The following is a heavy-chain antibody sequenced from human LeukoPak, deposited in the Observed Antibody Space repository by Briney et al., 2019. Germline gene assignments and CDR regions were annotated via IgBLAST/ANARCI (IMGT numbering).Heavy chain of an antibody. Sequence: PSETLSLTCAVYGGSFSGYYWSWIRQHPGKGLEWIGYIYYSGSTYYNPSLKSRVTISVDTSKNQFSLKLSSVTAADTAVYYCARAPDSYGFYYFDYWGQGTLVTVSS. J-gene: IGHJ4*02. D-gene: IGHD5-18*01. CDR2: IYYSGST. CDR1: GGSFSGYY. CDR3: ARAPDSYGFYYFDY. V-gene: IGHV4-31*11.